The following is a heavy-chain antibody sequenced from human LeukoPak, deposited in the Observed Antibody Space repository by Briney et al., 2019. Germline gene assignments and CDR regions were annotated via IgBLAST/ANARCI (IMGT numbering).Heavy chain of an antibody. J-gene: IGHJ4*02. CDR1: GGSSSTYY. V-gene: IGHV4-59*01. Sequence: PSETLSLTCTVSGGSSSTYYWSWIRQPPGKGLEWIGYIYYSGSTDYNPSLKSRVTMSLDTSKNQFSLKLSSVTAADTAVYYCARAVISFGAAVAKGFDCWGQGTLVTVSS. D-gene: IGHD3-16*01. CDR3: ARAVISFGAAVAKGFDC. CDR2: IYYSGST.